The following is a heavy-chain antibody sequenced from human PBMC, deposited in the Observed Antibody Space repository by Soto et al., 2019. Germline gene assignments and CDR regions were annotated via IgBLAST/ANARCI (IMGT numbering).Heavy chain of an antibody. CDR2: INPNSGGT. Sequence: VASVRVSCKASGYTFTGYYMHWVRQAPGQGLEWMGWINPNSGGTNYAQKFQGWVTMTRDTSISTAYMELSRLRSDDTAVYYCARSGVTMVRGVEGGDAFDIWGQGTMVTVSS. D-gene: IGHD3-10*01. CDR1: GYTFTGYY. V-gene: IGHV1-2*04. CDR3: ARSGVTMVRGVEGGDAFDI. J-gene: IGHJ3*02.